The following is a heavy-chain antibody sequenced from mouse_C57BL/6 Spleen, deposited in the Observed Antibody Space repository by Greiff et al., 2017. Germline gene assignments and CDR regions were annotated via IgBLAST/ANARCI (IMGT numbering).Heavy chain of an antibody. CDR3: ARDYGSPLFAY. CDR2: IYPGDGDT. J-gene: IGHJ3*01. CDR1: GYAFSSSW. Sequence: QVQLQQSGPELVKPGASVKISCKASGYAFSSSWMNWVKQRPGKGLEWIGRIYPGDGDTNYNGKFKGKATLTADKSSSTAYMQLSSLTSEDSAVYFCARDYGSPLFAYGGQGTLVTVSA. D-gene: IGHD1-1*01. V-gene: IGHV1-82*01.